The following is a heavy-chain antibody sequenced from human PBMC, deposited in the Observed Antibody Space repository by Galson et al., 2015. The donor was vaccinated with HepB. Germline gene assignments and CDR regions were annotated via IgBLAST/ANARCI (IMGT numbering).Heavy chain of an antibody. CDR1: GASISGGSYY. CDR3: AWYSNNDYYFDY. D-gene: IGHD4-11*01. V-gene: IGHV4-61*02. Sequence: TLSLTCTVSGASISGGSYYWSWIRQPAGKGLEWIGRIYTSGSTSYNPSLQSRLTMSLDTSKNQLSLKLSSVTAADTAVYYCAWYSNNDYYFDYWGQGTLVTVSS. J-gene: IGHJ4*02. CDR2: IYTSGST.